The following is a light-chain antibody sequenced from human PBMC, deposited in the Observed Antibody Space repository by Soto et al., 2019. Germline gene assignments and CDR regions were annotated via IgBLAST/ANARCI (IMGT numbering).Light chain of an antibody. J-gene: IGKJ5*01. Sequence: ERVMTRSPATLSVSPGERATLSCRASQSVSSNLAWYQQKPGQAPRLLIYDAYNRATGIPPRFSGSGSGTDFTLTISSLEPEDSAVYYCQQRHMWPITFGQGTRLEIK. CDR2: DAY. CDR3: QQRHMWPIT. CDR1: QSVSSN. V-gene: IGKV3-11*01.